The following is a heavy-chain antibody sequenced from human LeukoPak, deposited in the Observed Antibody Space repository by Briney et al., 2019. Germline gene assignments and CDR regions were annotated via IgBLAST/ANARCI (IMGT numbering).Heavy chain of an antibody. CDR2: IYDSGST. CDR1: GDSISRDF. V-gene: IGHV4-59*01. D-gene: IGHD2-2*01. J-gene: IGHJ4*02. Sequence: SETLSPTCTVSGDSISRDFWSWIRQPPGKGLEWIGYIYDSGSTNYNPSLKSRVTMSIDTSKNQFSLRLTSVTAADTAVYYCARKEGTIWGQGTLVTVFS. CDR3: ARKEGTI.